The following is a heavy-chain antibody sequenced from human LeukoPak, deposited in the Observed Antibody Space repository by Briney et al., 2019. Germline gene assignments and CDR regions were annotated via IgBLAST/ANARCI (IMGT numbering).Heavy chain of an antibody. V-gene: IGHV3-23*01. CDR2: INRSGDIT. CDR1: GFTFSSHV. D-gene: IGHD2-2*01. Sequence: GGSLRLSCAASGFTFSSHVMTWVRQAPGKGLEWVSAINRSGDITYYADSVKGRFTISRDISKNTLYLQMNSLRAEDTAVYYCAKAQYCLSNSCYDSFDYWRQGTLVSVSS. J-gene: IGHJ4*02. CDR3: AKAQYCLSNSCYDSFDY.